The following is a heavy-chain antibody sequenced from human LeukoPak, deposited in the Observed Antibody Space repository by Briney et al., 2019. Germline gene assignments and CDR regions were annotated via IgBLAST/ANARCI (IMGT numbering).Heavy chain of an antibody. CDR1: GGSIRSSYYY. CDR2: IYDSGST. Sequence: PSETLSLTCTVSGGSIRSSYYYWGWIRQPPGKGLEWIGSIYDSGSTYYNPSLKSRVTISVDTSKNQFSLKLNSVTAADTAVYYCARAPYCSGGSCKKERTDYFDYWGQGTLVTVSS. CDR3: ARAPYCSGGSCKKERTDYFDY. D-gene: IGHD2-15*01. V-gene: IGHV4-39*01. J-gene: IGHJ4*02.